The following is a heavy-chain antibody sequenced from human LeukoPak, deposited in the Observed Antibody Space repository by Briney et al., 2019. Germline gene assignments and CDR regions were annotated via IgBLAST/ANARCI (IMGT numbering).Heavy chain of an antibody. CDR1: GFTFSSHG. D-gene: IGHD3-9*01. CDR3: AKGYLAAADILTGFDAFDI. CDR2: IRYDGSNK. J-gene: IGHJ3*02. V-gene: IGHV3-30*02. Sequence: GGSLRLSCAASGFTFSSHGMHWVRQAPGKGLEWVAFIRYDGSNKYYADSVKGRFTISRDNSKNTLYLQMNSLRAEDTAVYYCAKGYLAAADILTGFDAFDIWGQGTMVTVSS.